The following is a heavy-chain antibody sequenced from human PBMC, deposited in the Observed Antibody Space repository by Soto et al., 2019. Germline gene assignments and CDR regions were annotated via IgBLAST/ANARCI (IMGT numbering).Heavy chain of an antibody. Sequence: PGGALRLSCAASGFSFSSFAMSWVRQAPGKGPEWVSDISNRGGRTYYVESVKGRLTISSDNAKNSLYLQHNRLRAEDPAGSKCAKAISSSWYGALDHWGHGTLVTVS. CDR1: GFSFSSFA. V-gene: IGHV3-23*01. J-gene: IGHJ4*01. CDR3: AKAISSSWYGALDH. D-gene: IGHD6-13*01. CDR2: ISNRGGRT.